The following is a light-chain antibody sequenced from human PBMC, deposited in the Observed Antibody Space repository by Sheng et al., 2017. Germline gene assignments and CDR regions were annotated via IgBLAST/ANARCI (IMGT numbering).Light chain of an antibody. CDR2: DAS. CDR1: QDISNY. V-gene: IGKV1-33*01. Sequence: DIQMTQSPSSLSASVGDRVTITCQASQDISNYLNWYQQKPGKAPKLLIYDASNLETGVPSRFSGSGSGTDFTLTISSLQPEDFATYYCQQSDSMPITFGQGTRLEI. CDR3: QQSDSMPIT. J-gene: IGKJ5*01.